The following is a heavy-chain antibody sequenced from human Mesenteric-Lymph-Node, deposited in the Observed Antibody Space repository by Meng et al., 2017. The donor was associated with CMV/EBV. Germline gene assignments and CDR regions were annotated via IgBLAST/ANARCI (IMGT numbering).Heavy chain of an antibody. CDR2: ISGSGGTT. V-gene: IGHV3-23*01. CDR1: GFTFSSYA. D-gene: IGHD3-3*01. Sequence: GESLKISCAASGFTFSSYAMSWVRQAPGKGLEWVSAISGSGGTTYYADSVKGQFTISRDNSKNTLYLQMNSLRAEDTAVYYCAGTRLRFLEWLTAKFDYWGQGTLVTVSS. CDR3: AGTRLRFLEWLTAKFDY. J-gene: IGHJ4*02.